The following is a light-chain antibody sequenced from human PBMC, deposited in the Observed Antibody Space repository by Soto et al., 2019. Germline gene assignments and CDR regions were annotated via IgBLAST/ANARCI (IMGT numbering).Light chain of an antibody. CDR2: DAS. Sequence: ETVLTQSPGTLSLSPGERATLSCWTSQSVSNSYLAWYQQKPGQAPRLLIYDASSRAPGIPDRFSGSGSGTDFTLTISRRELEDFAVYYCQKFGSSLYTFGQGTKLEIK. CDR3: QKFGSSLYT. CDR1: QSVSNSY. J-gene: IGKJ2*01. V-gene: IGKV3-20*01.